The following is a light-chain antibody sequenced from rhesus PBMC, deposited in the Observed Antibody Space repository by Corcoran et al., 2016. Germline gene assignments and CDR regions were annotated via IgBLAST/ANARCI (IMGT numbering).Light chain of an antibody. CDR1: ENVNNY. Sequence: DIQMTQSPSSLSASVGDRVTITCRASENVNNYLNWYPQKPGKAPKLLIYKASTLQSGVPSRFNGSGSGTDYTFTISSLQPEDVATYYCQHGYGTPLTFGGGTKVELK. V-gene: IGKV1-74*01. CDR2: KAS. CDR3: QHGYGTPLT. J-gene: IGKJ4*01.